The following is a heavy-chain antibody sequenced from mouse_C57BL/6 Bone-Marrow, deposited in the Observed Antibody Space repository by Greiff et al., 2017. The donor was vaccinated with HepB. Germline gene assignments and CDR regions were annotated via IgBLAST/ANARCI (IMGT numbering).Heavy chain of an antibody. CDR3: ARYGPCYLYFDV. CDR2: IDPANGNT. J-gene: IGHJ1*03. D-gene: IGHD1-1*02. V-gene: IGHV14-3*01. Sequence: EVQVVESVAELVRPGASVKLSCTASGFNIKNTYMHWVKQRPEQGLEWIGRIDPANGNTKYAPKFQGKATITADTSYNTAYLQLSILTSEDTAIYYCARYGPCYLYFDVWGTVTTVTVSS. CDR1: GFNIKNTY.